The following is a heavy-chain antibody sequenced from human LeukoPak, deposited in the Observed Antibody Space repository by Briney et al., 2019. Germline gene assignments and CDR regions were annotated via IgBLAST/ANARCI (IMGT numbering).Heavy chain of an antibody. D-gene: IGHD1-26*01. CDR3: ARDDRVGATDWFDP. V-gene: IGHV4-61*01. Sequence: SETLSLTCTVSGGSISSSSYYWGWIRQPPGKGLEWIGYIYYSGSTNYNPSLKSRVTISVDTSKNQFSLKLSSVTAADTAVYYCARDDRVGATDWFDPWGQGTLVTVSS. J-gene: IGHJ5*02. CDR2: IYYSGST. CDR1: GGSISSSSYY.